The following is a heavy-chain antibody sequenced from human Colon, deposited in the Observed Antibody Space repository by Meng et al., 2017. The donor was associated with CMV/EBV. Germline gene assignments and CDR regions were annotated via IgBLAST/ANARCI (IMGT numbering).Heavy chain of an antibody. J-gene: IGHJ6*02. D-gene: IGHD3-3*01. V-gene: IGHV3-23*03. CDR1: GFTFRNYA. CDR3: AKGSLEWLYYGMDV. CDR2: IYAGGRKT. Sequence: GESLKISCAGSGFTFRNYAMSWVRQAPGKGLEWVAVIYAGGRKTYYADSVKGRFNISRDDSKNMLYMQMKSLRAQDTAVYYCAKGSLEWLYYGMDVWAKGPRSPSP.